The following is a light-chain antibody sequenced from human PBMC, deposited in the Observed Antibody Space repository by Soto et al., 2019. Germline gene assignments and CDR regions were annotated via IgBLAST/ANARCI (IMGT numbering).Light chain of an antibody. V-gene: IGLV3-21*04. J-gene: IGLJ2*01. CDR1: NIGSKS. CDR3: QVWDSSSVV. Sequence: SYELTQPPSVSVAPGKTARITCGGNNIGSKSVHWYQQKPGQAPVLVIYYDSDQPSGIPERFSGSNSGNTATLTISRVEAGDEADYYCQVWDSSSVVFGGGTKVTVL. CDR2: YDS.